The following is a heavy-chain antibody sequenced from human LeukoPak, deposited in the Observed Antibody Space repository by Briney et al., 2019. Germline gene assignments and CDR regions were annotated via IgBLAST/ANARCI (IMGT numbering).Heavy chain of an antibody. D-gene: IGHD3-10*01. CDR1: GGSISSSSYY. J-gene: IGHJ5*02. Sequence: SETLSLTCTVSGGSISSSSYYWGWIRQPPGEGLEWIGSIYYSGSTYYNPSLKSRVTISVDTSKNQFSLKLSSVTAADTAVYYCARSTADYYGSGRYNWFDPWGQGTLVTVSS. CDR2: IYYSGST. CDR3: ARSTADYYGSGRYNWFDP. V-gene: IGHV4-39*01.